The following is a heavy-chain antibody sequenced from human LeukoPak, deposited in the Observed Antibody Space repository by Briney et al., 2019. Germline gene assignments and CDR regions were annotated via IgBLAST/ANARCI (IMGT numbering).Heavy chain of an antibody. CDR2: INLNNGGT. CDR3: AKDSMLGSPEYYLDY. D-gene: IGHD1-26*01. CDR1: GYTFTGHY. J-gene: IGHJ4*02. V-gene: IGHV1-2*02. Sequence: ASVKVSCKASGYTFTGHYMHWLRQAPGQGLEWMGWINLNNGGTRCAQNLQGRVTLTRDTSISTAYMELSRLRSDDTAMYYCAKDSMLGSPEYYLDYWGQGTLVMVSS.